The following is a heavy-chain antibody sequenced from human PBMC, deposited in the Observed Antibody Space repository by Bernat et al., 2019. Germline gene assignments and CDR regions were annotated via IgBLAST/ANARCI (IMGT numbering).Heavy chain of an antibody. D-gene: IGHD1-26*01. CDR1: GFTFSSYS. Sequence: VQLVESGGGLVQPGGSLRLSCAASGFTFSSYSMNWVRQAPGKGLEWVAVISYDGKNKYYVDPVKGRFSISRDNSKDTVFLQMNNLRAEDTAVYYCAKDRHIVGSTSPDYWGQGTLVTVSS. J-gene: IGHJ4*02. V-gene: IGHV3-30*18. CDR2: ISYDGKNK. CDR3: AKDRHIVGSTSPDY.